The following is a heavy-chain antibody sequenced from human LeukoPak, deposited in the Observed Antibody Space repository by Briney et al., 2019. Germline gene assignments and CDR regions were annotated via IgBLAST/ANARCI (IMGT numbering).Heavy chain of an antibody. CDR1: GFTFSSYA. D-gene: IGHD2-15*01. CDR3: AKGTVRSCSGPSCYPLDS. J-gene: IGHJ4*02. V-gene: IGHV3-23*01. Sequence: PGGSLRLSCAASGFTFSSYAMTWVRQAPVKGLEWLSVVTDTGGNTYHADSVKGWFTISRDNSKNTVYLEMNSLRVEDTAVYYCAKGTVRSCSGPSCYPLDSWGQGTLVTVSS. CDR2: VTDTGGNT.